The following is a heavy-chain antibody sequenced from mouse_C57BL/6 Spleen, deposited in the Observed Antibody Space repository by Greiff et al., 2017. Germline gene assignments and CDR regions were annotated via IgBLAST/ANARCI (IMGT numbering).Heavy chain of an antibody. J-gene: IGHJ1*03. CDR3: ARRDYDRDWYFDV. CDR1: GYAFSSSW. CDR2: IYPGDGDT. V-gene: IGHV1-82*01. D-gene: IGHD2-4*01. Sequence: LVESGPELVKPGASVKISCKASGYAFSSSWMNWVKQRPGKGLEWIGRIYPGDGDTNYNGKFKGKATLTADKSSSTAYMQLSSLTSEDSAVYFCARRDYDRDWYFDVWGTGTTVTVSS.